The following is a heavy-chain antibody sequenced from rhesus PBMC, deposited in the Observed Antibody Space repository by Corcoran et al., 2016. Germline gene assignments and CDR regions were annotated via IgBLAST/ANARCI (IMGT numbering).Heavy chain of an antibody. J-gene: IGHJ5-2*02. Sequence: EVKMVESGGGLAKPGGSLRRSWAASGFTFRGYWVGGVRQTPGKGLEWISAINSGGDSTFYSDSVKGRFTISRDNSKNTLSLQMNSLRAEDTAVYYCAGYSLDVWGRGVLVTVSS. CDR3: AGYSLDV. D-gene: IGHD3-34*01. V-gene: IGHV3S42*01. CDR1: GFTFRGYW. CDR2: INSGGDST.